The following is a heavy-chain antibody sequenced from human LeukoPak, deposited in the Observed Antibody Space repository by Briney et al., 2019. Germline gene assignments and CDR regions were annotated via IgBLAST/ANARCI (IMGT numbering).Heavy chain of an antibody. CDR1: GGSISSYY. CDR3: ARPGVGSGRYGAFDI. D-gene: IGHD5-18*01. J-gene: IGHJ3*02. Sequence: PSETLSLTCTVSGGSISSYYWSWIRQPPGKGLEWIGYIFYSGSTNYNPSLESRVTMSVDTSKNQFSLKLRSVTAADTAVYHCARPGVGSGRYGAFDIWGQGTLVIVSS. V-gene: IGHV4-59*08. CDR2: IFYSGST.